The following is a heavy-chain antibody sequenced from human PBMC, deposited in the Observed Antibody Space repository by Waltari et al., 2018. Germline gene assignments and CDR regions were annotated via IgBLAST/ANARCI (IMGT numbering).Heavy chain of an antibody. CDR2: IYHSGST. J-gene: IGHJ4*02. Sequence: QVQLQESGPGLVKPSETLSLTCAVPGYSISRGYYWGWIRQPPGKGLEWIGSIYHSGSTYYNPSLKSRVTISVDTSKNQFSLKLSSVTAADTAVYYCARASSPTAAAGEFDYWGQGTLVTVSS. V-gene: IGHV4-38-2*01. D-gene: IGHD6-13*01. CDR1: GYSISRGYY. CDR3: ARASSPTAAAGEFDY.